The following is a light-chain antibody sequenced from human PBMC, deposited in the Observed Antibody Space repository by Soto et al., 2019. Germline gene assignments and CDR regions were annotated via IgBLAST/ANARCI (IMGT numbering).Light chain of an antibody. J-gene: IGKJ1*01. V-gene: IGKV3-11*01. CDR2: DAS. CDR1: QSVGSL. CDR3: QHRSNWPRT. Sequence: ETVLTQSPATLSLSPGERATLSCRASQSVGSLLAWYQQTPGQPPRLLIYDASNRATGIPARFSGSGSGTDCTLTISSLEPEDFAVYYCQHRSNWPRTFGQGTRLEVK.